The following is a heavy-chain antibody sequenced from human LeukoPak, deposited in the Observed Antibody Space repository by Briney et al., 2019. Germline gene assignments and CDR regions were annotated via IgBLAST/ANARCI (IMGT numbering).Heavy chain of an antibody. CDR3: ARAGYYDSSGYLSARRQYYFDY. CDR1: GFTFSSYW. D-gene: IGHD3-22*01. Sequence: GGSLRLSCAASGFTFSSYWMHWVRQAPGKGLVWVSRINSDGSSTSYADSVKGRFTISRDNAKNTLYLQMNSLRAEDTAVYYCARAGYYDSSGYLSARRQYYFDYWGRGTLVTVSS. J-gene: IGHJ4*02. CDR2: INSDGSST. V-gene: IGHV3-74*01.